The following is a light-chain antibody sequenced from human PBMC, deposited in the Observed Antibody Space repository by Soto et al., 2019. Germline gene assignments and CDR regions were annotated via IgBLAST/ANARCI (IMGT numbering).Light chain of an antibody. V-gene: IGLV2-8*01. CDR2: EVS. J-gene: IGLJ1*01. Sequence: QSALTQPPSASGSPGQSVTISCTGTSSDVGGYNYVSWYQQHPGKAPKLMIYEVSKRPSGVPDRFSGSKSGNTASLTVSGLQAEDEADYYCSSYAGSNLYVFATGTKLTAL. CDR3: SSYAGSNLYV. CDR1: SSDVGGYNY.